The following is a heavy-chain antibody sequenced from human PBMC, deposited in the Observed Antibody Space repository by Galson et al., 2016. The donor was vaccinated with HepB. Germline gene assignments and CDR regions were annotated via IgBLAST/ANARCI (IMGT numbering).Heavy chain of an antibody. Sequence: SLRLSCAASGFTFSSYGMHWVRQAPGKGLEWVAVISYDGSNKYYVDSVKGRFTISRDNSKNTLYLQMDSLRPDDTAIYYCAKIDCGKNCHPDYWGQGTLVTSSS. J-gene: IGHJ4*02. CDR3: AKIDCGKNCHPDY. CDR2: ISYDGSNK. CDR1: GFTFSSYG. V-gene: IGHV3-30*18. D-gene: IGHD2-21*02.